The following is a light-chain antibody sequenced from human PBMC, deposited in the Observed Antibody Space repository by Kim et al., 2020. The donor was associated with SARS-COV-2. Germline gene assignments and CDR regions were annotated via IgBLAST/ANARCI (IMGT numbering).Light chain of an antibody. V-gene: IGKV1-6*01. Sequence: SSLSASVGDRVTITCRASQGIGWYQQKPGKAPKLLIYAASSLQSGVPSRFSGSGSGTDFTLTISSLQPEDFATYYCLQDYNYPRTFGQGTKVDIK. CDR1: QGI. CDR3: LQDYNYPRT. J-gene: IGKJ1*01. CDR2: AAS.